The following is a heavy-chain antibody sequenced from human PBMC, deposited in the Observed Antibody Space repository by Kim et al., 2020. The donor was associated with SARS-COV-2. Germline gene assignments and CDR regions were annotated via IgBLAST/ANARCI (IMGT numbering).Heavy chain of an antibody. CDR2: ISGRGGNT. D-gene: IGHD3-16*01. CDR1: GFTFNKYS. V-gene: IGHV3-23*01. CDR3: AKPPRAGGN. Sequence: GGSLRLSCEGSGFTFNKYSLSWVRQAPGKGMEWVAAISGRGGNTFYADTVKGRFTISRDNSKNPVFLAMTTLTAEHTAVYYCAKPPRAGGNWGKGTLVTVSS. J-gene: IGHJ4*02.